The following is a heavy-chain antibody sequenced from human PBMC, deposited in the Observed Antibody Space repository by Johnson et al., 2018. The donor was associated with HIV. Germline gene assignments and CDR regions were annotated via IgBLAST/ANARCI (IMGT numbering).Heavy chain of an antibody. Sequence: VQLVESGGGLAQPAWSPRLSCVASQFTFTSYYMNCVRQAPGKGLEWVANIKQDGSEKYYVDSVKGRFTISRDNAKNSLYLQMNSLRAEDTAVYYCAREYYDFWSGYWGGAFDIWGQGTMVTVSS. V-gene: IGHV3-7*05. CDR1: QFTFTSYY. D-gene: IGHD3-3*01. J-gene: IGHJ3*02. CDR2: IKQDGSEK. CDR3: AREYYDFWSGYWGGAFDI.